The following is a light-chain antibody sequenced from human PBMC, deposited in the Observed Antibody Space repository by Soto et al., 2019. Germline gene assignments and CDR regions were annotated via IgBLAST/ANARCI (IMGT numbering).Light chain of an antibody. CDR3: QHYYGFSRT. J-gene: IGKJ1*01. V-gene: IGKV1-5*01. Sequence: DIQMTQSPSTLSVSVGDRVTITCRASQTISSWLAWYQQKPGKAPKLLIYDASSLESGVPSRFSGSGAGTEFTLTISSLQPDDFATYYCQHYYGFSRTFGQGTKVDI. CDR2: DAS. CDR1: QTISSW.